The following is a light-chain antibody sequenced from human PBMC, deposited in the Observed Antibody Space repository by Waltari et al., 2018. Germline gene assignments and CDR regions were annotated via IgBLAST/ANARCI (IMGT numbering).Light chain of an antibody. CDR1: QGISRW. J-gene: IGKJ2*01. CDR3: QQYRHSPTT. Sequence: DIQMTQSPSTLSASVGDRVTITCRASQGISRWLAWYQQKPGKPPKVLIYDASSLESGVPSRFSGSGSETEFTLVISNLQPEDFAVYYCQQYRHSPTTFGQGTKVEI. CDR2: DAS. V-gene: IGKV1-5*01.